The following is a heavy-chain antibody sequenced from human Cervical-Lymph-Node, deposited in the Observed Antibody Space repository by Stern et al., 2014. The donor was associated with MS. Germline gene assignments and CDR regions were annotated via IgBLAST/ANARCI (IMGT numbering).Heavy chain of an antibody. Sequence: EEQLVESGGGLVKPGGSLRLSCAASGFTFSSYSMNWVRQAPGKGLEWVSSISSSSGYIYYADSVKGRFTISRDNAKNSLYLQMNSLRAEDTAVYYCARDTITMVRGGYYFDHWGQGTLVTVSS. CDR2: ISSSSGYI. CDR3: ARDTITMVRGGYYFDH. D-gene: IGHD3-10*01. V-gene: IGHV3-21*01. J-gene: IGHJ4*02. CDR1: GFTFSSYS.